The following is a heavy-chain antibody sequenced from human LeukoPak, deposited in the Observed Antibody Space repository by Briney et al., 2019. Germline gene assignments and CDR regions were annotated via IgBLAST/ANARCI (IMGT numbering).Heavy chain of an antibody. D-gene: IGHD2-15*01. J-gene: IGHJ6*03. CDR2: IYHSGST. V-gene: IGHV4-38-2*02. Sequence: SETLSLTCTVSGYSISSGYYWGWIRQPPGKGLEWIGSIYHSGSTYYNPSLKSRVTISVDTSKNQFSLKLSSVTAADTAVYYCARGRRVVPLLYYYYMDVWGKGTTVTVSS. CDR3: ARGRRVVPLLYYYYMDV. CDR1: GYSISSGYY.